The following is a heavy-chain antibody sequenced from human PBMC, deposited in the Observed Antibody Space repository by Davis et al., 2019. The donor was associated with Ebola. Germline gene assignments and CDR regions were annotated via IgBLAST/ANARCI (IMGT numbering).Heavy chain of an antibody. V-gene: IGHV3-74*01. CDR3: ARGYGTFDY. Sequence: HTGGSLSLSCAASGFTFSSYWMHWVRQAPGKGLVWVSRINSDGSRTSYADSVKGRFTISRDNAKNSLYLQMNSLRAEDTAVYYCARGYGTFDYWGRGTLVTVSA. CDR2: INSDGSRT. J-gene: IGHJ4*02. D-gene: IGHD4-17*01. CDR1: GFTFSSYW.